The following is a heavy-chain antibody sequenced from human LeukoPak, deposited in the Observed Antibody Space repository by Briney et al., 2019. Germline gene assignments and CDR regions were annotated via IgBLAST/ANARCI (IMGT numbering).Heavy chain of an antibody. Sequence: TSETLSLTCTVSGGSISNYWSWIRQHPGKGLEWIGYIYYSGSTYYNPSLKSRVTISVDTSKNQFSLKLSSVTAADTAVYYCARAGNYYDSSGYYLWGQGTLVTVSS. D-gene: IGHD3-22*01. CDR2: IYYSGST. J-gene: IGHJ4*02. CDR3: ARAGNYYDSSGYYL. V-gene: IGHV4-31*03. CDR1: GGSISNY.